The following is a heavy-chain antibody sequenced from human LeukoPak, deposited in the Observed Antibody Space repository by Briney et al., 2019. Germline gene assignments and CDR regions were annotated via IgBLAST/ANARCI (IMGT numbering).Heavy chain of an antibody. CDR1: GFTFSSYA. Sequence: PGGSLRLSCAASGFTFSSYAMHWVRQAPGKGLEWVAVISYDGSNKYYADSVKGRFTISRDNSKNTLYLQMTSLRAEDTAVYYCARGFGVVVVAATKGKYNWFDPWGQGTLVTVSS. J-gene: IGHJ5*02. D-gene: IGHD2-15*01. CDR2: ISYDGSNK. V-gene: IGHV3-30*04. CDR3: ARGFGVVVVAATKGKYNWFDP.